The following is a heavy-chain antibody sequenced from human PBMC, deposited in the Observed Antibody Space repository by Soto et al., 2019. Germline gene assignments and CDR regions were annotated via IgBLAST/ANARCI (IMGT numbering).Heavy chain of an antibody. D-gene: IGHD3-10*01. CDR1: GYTFTSYD. CDR2: MNPNNGNT. Sequence: QVQLVQSGAEVKKPGASVKVSCKASGYTFTSYDISWVRQATGQVLEWMGWMNPNNGNTDYAPKFQGRVTMTMNTSIGTAYMELSSLRSEDTAVYYCARSPRNYYALGSYSYFRHWGQGTLVTVSS. V-gene: IGHV1-8*01. CDR3: ARSPRNYYALGSYSYFRH. J-gene: IGHJ1*01.